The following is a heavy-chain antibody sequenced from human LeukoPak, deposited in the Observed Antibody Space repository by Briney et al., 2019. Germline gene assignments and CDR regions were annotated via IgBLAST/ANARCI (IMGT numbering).Heavy chain of an antibody. V-gene: IGHV3-30*02. D-gene: IGHD2-2*01. CDR3: AREVVVVPAGVDY. J-gene: IGHJ4*02. CDR2: IRYDGSNK. CDR1: GFTFSSYG. Sequence: GGSLRLSCAASGFTFSSYGMHWVRQAPGKGLEWVAFIRYDGSNKYYADSVKGRFTISRDNSKNTLYLQMNSLRAEDTAVYYCAREVVVVPAGVDYWGQGTLVTVSS.